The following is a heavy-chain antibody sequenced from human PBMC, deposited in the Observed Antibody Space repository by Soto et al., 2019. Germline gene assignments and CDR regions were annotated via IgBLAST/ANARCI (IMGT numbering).Heavy chain of an antibody. J-gene: IGHJ4*02. CDR1: GGSINHYD. D-gene: IGHD1-26*01. Sequence: QVQLQESGQGLVRPSETLSLTCTVSGGSINHYDWTWIRQPPGKGLEWMGYIYYSGTTTNYNPSLKSRVTLSVDTSKNQFSLKLSSVTAADTAVYYCARLGGSYAVPHFDYWGQGTLVTVSS. CDR3: ARLGGSYAVPHFDY. V-gene: IGHV4-59*08. CDR2: IYYSGTTT.